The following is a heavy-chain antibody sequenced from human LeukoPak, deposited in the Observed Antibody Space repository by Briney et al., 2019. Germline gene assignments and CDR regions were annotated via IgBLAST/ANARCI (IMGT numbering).Heavy chain of an antibody. CDR2: INYSGST. Sequence: ETLSLTCTVSGGSISSYYWSWIRQSPGKGLEWIGYINYSGSTNYNPSLKSRVTISVDTSKNQFSLKLSSVTAADTAVYFCARDPLSTNDFDIWGQGTMVTVSS. V-gene: IGHV4-59*01. D-gene: IGHD1-1*01. J-gene: IGHJ3*02. CDR3: ARDPLSTNDFDI. CDR1: GGSISSYY.